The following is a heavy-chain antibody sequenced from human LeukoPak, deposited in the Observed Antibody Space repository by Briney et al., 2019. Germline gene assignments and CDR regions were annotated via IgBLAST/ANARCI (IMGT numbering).Heavy chain of an antibody. Sequence: PGGSLRLSCAASGFTFSSYSMNWVRQAPGKGLEWLSYISSTGNTIKYADSVKGRFTISRDNAKNSLYLQMNSLRAEDTAVYYCAELGITMIGGVWGKGTTVTISS. CDR1: GFTFSSYS. CDR2: ISSTGNTI. J-gene: IGHJ6*04. CDR3: AELGITMIGGV. V-gene: IGHV3-48*04. D-gene: IGHD3-10*02.